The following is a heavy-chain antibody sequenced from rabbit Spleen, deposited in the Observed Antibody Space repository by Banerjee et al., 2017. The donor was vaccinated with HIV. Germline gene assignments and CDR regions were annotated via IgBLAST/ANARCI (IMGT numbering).Heavy chain of an antibody. J-gene: IGHJ6*01. V-gene: IGHV1S40*01. CDR3: ARDAATSFSSYGMDL. Sequence: VESGGDLVKPGASLTLTCTASGVSFNFNNYMCWVRQAPGKGLEWIGCVGVGTSGFTYFASWAKGRFTISKTSSTTVTLQMTSLTDADTATYFCARDAATSFSSYGMDLWCPGTLVTVS. CDR1: GVSFNFNNY. D-gene: IGHD8-1*01. CDR2: VGVGTSGFT.